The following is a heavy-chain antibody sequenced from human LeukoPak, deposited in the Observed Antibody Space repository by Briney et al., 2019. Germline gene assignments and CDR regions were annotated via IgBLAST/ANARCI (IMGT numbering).Heavy chain of an antibody. CDR2: IYYSGST. V-gene: IGHV4-59*01. J-gene: IGHJ6*02. CDR1: GGSISSYY. Sequence: SETLSLTCTVSGGSISSYYWSWIRQPPGKGLEWIGYIYYSGSTNYNPSLKSRVTISVDTSKNQFSLKLSSVTAADTAVYYCARAGYSSGWYAYDCYYGMDVWGQGTTVTVSS. D-gene: IGHD6-19*01. CDR3: ARAGYSSGWYAYDCYYGMDV.